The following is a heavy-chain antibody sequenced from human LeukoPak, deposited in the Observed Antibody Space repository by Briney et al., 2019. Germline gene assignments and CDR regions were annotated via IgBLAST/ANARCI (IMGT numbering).Heavy chain of an antibody. CDR3: ARVGALSSSWLLY. V-gene: IGHV3-30*01. J-gene: IGHJ4*02. Sequence: GGSLRLSCAASGFTLSRFAMHWVRQAPGKGLEWVALISYDGGKKWYADSVKGRFSISRDNSKNTLSLQMNSLRAEDTAVYFCARVGALSSSWLLYWGQGTLVTVSS. D-gene: IGHD6-13*01. CDR1: GFTLSRFA. CDR2: ISYDGGKK.